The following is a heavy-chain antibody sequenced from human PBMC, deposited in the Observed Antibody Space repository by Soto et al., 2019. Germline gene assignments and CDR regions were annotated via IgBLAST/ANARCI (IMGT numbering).Heavy chain of an antibody. D-gene: IGHD3-16*02. CDR3: AKGDYDYIWGSYRSSYYFDY. J-gene: IGHJ4*02. V-gene: IGHV3-21*01. CDR1: GFTFSSYS. CDR2: ISSSSSYI. Sequence: EVQLVESGGGLVKPGGSLRLSCAASGFTFSSYSMNWVRQAPGKGLEWVSSISSSSSYIYYTDSVKGRFTISRDNAKNSLYLQMNCLRAEDTAVYYCAKGDYDYIWGSYRSSYYFDYWGQGTLVTVSS.